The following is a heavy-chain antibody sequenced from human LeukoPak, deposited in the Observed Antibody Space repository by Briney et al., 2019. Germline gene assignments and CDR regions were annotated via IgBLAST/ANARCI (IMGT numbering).Heavy chain of an antibody. CDR2: ISASGGST. Sequence: GGSLRLSCAASGFIFSDYYMTWIRQAPGKGLEWVSAISASGGSTYYADSVKGRFTISRDNSKNALYLQMSSLRAEDTDVYYCAKGDNSNFDYWGQGTLVTVSS. V-gene: IGHV3-23*01. D-gene: IGHD4-11*01. CDR1: GFIFSDYY. CDR3: AKGDNSNFDY. J-gene: IGHJ4*02.